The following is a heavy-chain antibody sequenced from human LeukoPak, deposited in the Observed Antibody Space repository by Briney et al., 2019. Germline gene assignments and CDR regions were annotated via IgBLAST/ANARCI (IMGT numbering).Heavy chain of an antibody. D-gene: IGHD3-16*01. CDR3: ATYTHWVAGDV. Sequence: QPGGSLRLSCAASGFTFSESWMSWLRQAPGKGLEWVANMNQDGSEKDYVDSVKGRFTISRDNARESLYLQMSSLRAEDTAVYYCATYTHWVAGDVWGHGTTVTVSS. CDR1: GFTFSESW. J-gene: IGHJ6*02. CDR2: MNQDGSEK. V-gene: IGHV3-7*01.